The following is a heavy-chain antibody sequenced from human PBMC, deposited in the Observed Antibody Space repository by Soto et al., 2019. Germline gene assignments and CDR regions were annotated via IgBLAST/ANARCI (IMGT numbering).Heavy chain of an antibody. V-gene: IGHV1-69*13. CDR2: IIPIFGTA. CDR3: ARGTLEYSSPPSI. D-gene: IGHD6-6*01. Sequence: VKVSCKASGYTFTSYGISWVRQAPGQGLEWMGGIIPIFGTANYAQKFQGRVTITADESTSTAYMELSSLRSEDTAVYYCARGTLEYSSPPSIWGQGTMVTVSS. CDR1: GYTFTSYG. J-gene: IGHJ3*02.